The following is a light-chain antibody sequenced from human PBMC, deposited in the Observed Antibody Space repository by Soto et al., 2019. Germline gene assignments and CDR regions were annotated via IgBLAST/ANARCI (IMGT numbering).Light chain of an antibody. J-gene: IGKJ4*01. Sequence: IQMTQSPSSLSAYVGDRVTITCQASQDIRHYLNWYQHKPGEAPKLLIYDASNLETGVPSRFSGGGSGTHFTLTISTLQPEDFSTYSCQQYDNLPLTFGGGT. CDR1: QDIRHY. CDR3: QQYDNLPLT. CDR2: DAS. V-gene: IGKV1-33*01.